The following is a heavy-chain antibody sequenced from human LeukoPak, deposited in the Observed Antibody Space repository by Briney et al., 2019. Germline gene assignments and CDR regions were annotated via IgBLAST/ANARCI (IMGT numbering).Heavy chain of an antibody. D-gene: IGHD1-26*01. V-gene: IGHV3-7*01. CDR3: ARDVAGSLDY. J-gene: IGHJ4*02. CDR1: GFTFSSYW. CDR2: IKGDESAR. Sequence: PGGSLRLSCAASGFTFSSYWMAWVRQAPGKGLEWVANIKGDESARHQADSVKGRFTISRDNTRNSLYLQMTNLRGDDTAVYYCARDVAGSLDYWGQGTLVTVSS.